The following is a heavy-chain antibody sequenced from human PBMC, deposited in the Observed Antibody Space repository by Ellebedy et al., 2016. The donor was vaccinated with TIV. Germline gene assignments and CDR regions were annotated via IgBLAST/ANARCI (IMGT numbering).Heavy chain of an antibody. Sequence: AASVKVSCKASGYTFTSYYMHWVRQAPGQGLEWMGIINPSGGSTSYAQKLQGRVTMTRGTSTSTVYMELSSLRSEDTAVYYCARGIRFPYYFDYWGQGTLVTVSS. D-gene: IGHD3-3*01. CDR1: GYTFTSYY. CDR2: INPSGGST. V-gene: IGHV1-46*04. J-gene: IGHJ4*02. CDR3: ARGIRFPYYFDY.